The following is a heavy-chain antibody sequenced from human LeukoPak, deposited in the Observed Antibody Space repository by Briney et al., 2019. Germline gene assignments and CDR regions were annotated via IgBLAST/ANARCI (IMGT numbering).Heavy chain of an antibody. CDR2: IYYSGST. Sequence: SETLSLTCTVSGGSISSSSYYWGWIRQPPGKGLEWIGSIYYSGSTYYNPSLKSRVTISVDTSKNQFSLKLSSVTAADTAVYYCASLSRYSSSFWGQGTLVTVSS. D-gene: IGHD6-13*01. CDR1: GGSISSSSYY. J-gene: IGHJ4*02. V-gene: IGHV4-39*07. CDR3: ASLSRYSSSF.